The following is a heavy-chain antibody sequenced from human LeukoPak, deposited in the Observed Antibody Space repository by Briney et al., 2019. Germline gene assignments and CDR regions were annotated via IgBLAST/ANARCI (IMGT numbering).Heavy chain of an antibody. CDR3: ARGKDYDFWSGLGLYNWFDP. Sequence: SQTLSLTCTVSGGSISSGDYYWSWIRQPPGKGLEWIGYIYYSGSTYYNPSLKSRVTISVDTSKNQFSLKLSSVTAADTAVYYCARGKDYDFWSGLGLYNWFDPWGQGTLVTVSS. J-gene: IGHJ5*02. D-gene: IGHD3-3*01. CDR1: GGSISSGDYY. CDR2: IYYSGST. V-gene: IGHV4-30-4*01.